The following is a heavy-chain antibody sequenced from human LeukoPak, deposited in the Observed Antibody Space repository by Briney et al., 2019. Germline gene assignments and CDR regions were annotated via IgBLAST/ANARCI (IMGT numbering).Heavy chain of an antibody. Sequence: ASVKVSCKASGHTFTSYGISWVRQAPGQGLEWMGWISAYNGNTNYAQKLQGRVTMTTDTSTSTAYMELRSLRSDDTAVYYCARDYYYGSGSYEHNWFDPWGQGTLVTVSS. D-gene: IGHD3-10*01. CDR1: GHTFTSYG. J-gene: IGHJ5*02. CDR2: ISAYNGNT. CDR3: ARDYYYGSGSYEHNWFDP. V-gene: IGHV1-18*01.